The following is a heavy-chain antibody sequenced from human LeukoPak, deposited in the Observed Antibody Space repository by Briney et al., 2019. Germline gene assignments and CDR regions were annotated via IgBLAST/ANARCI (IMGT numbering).Heavy chain of an antibody. Sequence: GASVKISCKVSGYTLTDYYMHWVQQARGKGLEWMGLVDPEDGETIYAEKFQGRVTITADTSTDTAYMELSSLRSEDTAVYYCATVLGGVSPHFDYWGQGTLVTVSS. CDR3: ATVLGGVSPHFDY. D-gene: IGHD3-16*01. CDR1: GYTLTDYY. V-gene: IGHV1-69-2*01. J-gene: IGHJ4*02. CDR2: VDPEDGET.